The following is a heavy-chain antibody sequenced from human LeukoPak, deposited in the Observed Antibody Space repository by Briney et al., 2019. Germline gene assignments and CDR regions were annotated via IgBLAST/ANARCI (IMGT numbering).Heavy chain of an antibody. Sequence: GSLRLSCAASGFTFINYAVTWVRQAPGKGLEWVSVISGSGGSTYYADSVKGRFTISRDNSKNTLYLQMNSLRAEDTAVYYCAKKLKDYYFDYWGQGTLVTVSS. J-gene: IGHJ4*02. V-gene: IGHV3-23*01. CDR1: GFTFINYA. CDR2: ISGSGGST. CDR3: AKKLKDYYFDY. D-gene: IGHD3/OR15-3a*01.